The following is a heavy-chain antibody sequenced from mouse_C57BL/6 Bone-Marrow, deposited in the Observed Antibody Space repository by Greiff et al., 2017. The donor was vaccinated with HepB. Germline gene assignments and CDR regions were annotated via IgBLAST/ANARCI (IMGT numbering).Heavy chain of an antibody. V-gene: IGHV1-19*01. CDR3: ARGKNGYDEGYYFDY. CDR1: GYTFTDYY. D-gene: IGHD2-2*01. J-gene: IGHJ2*01. CDR2: IYPYNGGT. Sequence: EVQLQQSGPVLVKPGASVKMSCKASGYTFTDYYMNWVKQSHGKSLEWIGVIYPYNGGTSYNQKFKGKATLTVDKSSSTAYMELNSLTSEDSAVYYCARGKNGYDEGYYFDYWGQGTTLTVSS.